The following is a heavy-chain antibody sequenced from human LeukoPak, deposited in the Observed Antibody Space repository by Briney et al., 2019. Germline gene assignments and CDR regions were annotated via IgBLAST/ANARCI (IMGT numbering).Heavy chain of an antibody. CDR2: ISSRSSYI. J-gene: IGHJ3*02. Sequence: PGGSLRLSCAASGLTFSSYSLNWVGQALGKGLEWDSSISSRSSYIYYADSVKGRFTISRDNAKNSLYLQMYSLRAEDTAVYYCARFYGSGSYFSDAFDIWGQGTMVSVSS. V-gene: IGHV3-21*01. CDR1: GLTFSSYS. D-gene: IGHD3-10*01. CDR3: ARFYGSGSYFSDAFDI.